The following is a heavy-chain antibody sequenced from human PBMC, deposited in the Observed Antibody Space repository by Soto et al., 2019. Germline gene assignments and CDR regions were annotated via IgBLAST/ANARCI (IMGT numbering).Heavy chain of an antibody. Sequence: SETLSLTCTVSGGSISSGDYYWSWIRQPPGKGLEWIGYIYYSGSTYYNPSLKSRVTISVDTSKNQFSLKLSSVTAADTAVYYCARGYSGYGGRVNWFDPWGQGSLVTVPS. CDR2: IYYSGST. CDR3: ARGYSGYGGRVNWFDP. J-gene: IGHJ5*02. V-gene: IGHV4-30-4*01. D-gene: IGHD5-12*01. CDR1: GGSISSGDYY.